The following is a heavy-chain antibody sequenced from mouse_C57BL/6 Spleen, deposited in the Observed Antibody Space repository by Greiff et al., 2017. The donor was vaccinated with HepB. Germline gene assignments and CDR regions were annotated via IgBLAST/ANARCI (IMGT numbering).Heavy chain of an antibody. CDR2: IYPRSGNT. D-gene: IGHD2-5*01. CDR1: GYTFTSYG. J-gene: IGHJ1*03. CDR3: ARGAPYYSNFYWYFDV. Sequence: QVHVKQSGAELARPGASVKLSCKASGYTFTSYGISWVKQRTGQGLEWIGEIYPRSGNTYYNEKFKGKATLTADKSSSTAYMELRSLTSEDSAVYFCARGAPYYSNFYWYFDVWGTGTTVTVAS. V-gene: IGHV1-81*01.